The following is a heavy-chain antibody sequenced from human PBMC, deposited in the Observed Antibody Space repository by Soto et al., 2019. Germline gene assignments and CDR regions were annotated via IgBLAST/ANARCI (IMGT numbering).Heavy chain of an antibody. J-gene: IGHJ5*02. CDR1: GYTFTGHY. V-gene: IGHV1-2*02. Sequence: AAVNDSCKASGYTFTGHYIHWVRQPPGQGLAWMGWINPNSGGTNYAQKVQGRVTMTRDTSMSTAYMGLSRMGSDDTDVYYCARTAIHNWFDPWGQGTLVTVSS. D-gene: IGHD2-21*02. CDR3: ARTAIHNWFDP. CDR2: INPNSGGT.